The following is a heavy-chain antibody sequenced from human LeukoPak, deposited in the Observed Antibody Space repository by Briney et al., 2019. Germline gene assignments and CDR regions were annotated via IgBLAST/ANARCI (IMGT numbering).Heavy chain of an antibody. V-gene: IGHV1-2*02. Sequence: ASVKVSCKASGYTFTGYYMHWVRQAPGQGLEWMGWINPNSGGTNYAQKFQSRVTMTRDTSISTAYMELSRLRSDDTAVYYCARVLASVPAFYLDPWGQGTLVTVSS. CDR1: GYTFTGYY. J-gene: IGHJ5*02. D-gene: IGHD2-2*01. CDR2: INPNSGGT. CDR3: ARVLASVPAFYLDP.